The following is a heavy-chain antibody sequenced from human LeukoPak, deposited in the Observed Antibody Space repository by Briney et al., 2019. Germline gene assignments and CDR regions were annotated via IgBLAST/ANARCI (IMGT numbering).Heavy chain of an antibody. CDR1: GFTFDDYA. Sequence: GGSLRLSCAASGFTFDDYAMHWVRQAPGKGLEWVSGISWNSGSIGYADSVKGRFTISRDNAKNSLYLQMNSLRAEDTALYYCAKEDEAGYFDYWGQGTLVTVSS. CDR2: ISWNSGSI. CDR3: AKEDEAGYFDY. V-gene: IGHV3-9*01. J-gene: IGHJ4*02.